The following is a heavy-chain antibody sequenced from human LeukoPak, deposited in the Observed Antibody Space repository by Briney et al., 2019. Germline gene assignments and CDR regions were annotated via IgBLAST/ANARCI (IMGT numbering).Heavy chain of an antibody. CDR3: ARQRSPGGYYMDV. Sequence: SGTLSLTCAVSGGSISSSNWWSWVRQPPGKGLEWIGEIHHSGSTNYSPSLKSRVTISVDTSKNQFSLKLSSATAADTAVYYCARQRSPGGYYMDVWGKGTTVTVSS. J-gene: IGHJ6*03. CDR1: GGSISSSNW. V-gene: IGHV4-4*02. D-gene: IGHD1-26*01. CDR2: IHHSGST.